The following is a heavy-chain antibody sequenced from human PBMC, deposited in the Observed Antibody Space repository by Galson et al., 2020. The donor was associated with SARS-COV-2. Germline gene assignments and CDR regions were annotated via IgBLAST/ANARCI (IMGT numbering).Heavy chain of an antibody. CDR2: IWYDGSNK. Sequence: PGGSLRLSCAASGFTFSSYGMHWVRQAPGKGLEWVAVIWYDGSNKYYADSVKGRFTISRDNSKNTLYLQMNSLRAEDTAVYYCARDFELGAITGTPNYYYYGMDVWGQGTTVTVSS. CDR1: GFTFSSYG. J-gene: IGHJ6*02. CDR3: ARDFELGAITGTPNYYYYGMDV. D-gene: IGHD1-20*01. V-gene: IGHV3-33*01.